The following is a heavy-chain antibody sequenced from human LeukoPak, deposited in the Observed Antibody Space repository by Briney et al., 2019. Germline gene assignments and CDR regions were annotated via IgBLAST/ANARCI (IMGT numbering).Heavy chain of an antibody. Sequence: GGSLRLSCAASGFTFSSYGMHWVRQAPGKGLEWVAFIRYDGSNKYYADSVKGRFTISRDNSKNTLYLQMNSLRAEDTAAYYCARVANAYYYYYMDVWGKGTTVTVSS. CDR2: IRYDGSNK. V-gene: IGHV3-30*02. CDR3: ARVANAYYYYYMDV. CDR1: GFTFSSYG. J-gene: IGHJ6*03.